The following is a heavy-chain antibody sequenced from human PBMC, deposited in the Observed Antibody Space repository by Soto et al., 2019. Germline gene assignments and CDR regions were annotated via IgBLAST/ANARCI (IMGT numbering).Heavy chain of an antibody. CDR2: IYYTGGT. CDR3: ARYDGDYGDWNFDL. Sequence: QVQLQESGPGLLKPSETLSLTCTVSGGSISRYYWSWIRQPPGKGLEWIGPIYYTGGTNFNPSLRSRVTISVDTSQNQFSLKLNSVTAADTAVYYCARYDGDYGDWNFDLWGRGTLVTVSS. V-gene: IGHV4-59*01. J-gene: IGHJ2*01. D-gene: IGHD4-17*01. CDR1: GGSISRYY.